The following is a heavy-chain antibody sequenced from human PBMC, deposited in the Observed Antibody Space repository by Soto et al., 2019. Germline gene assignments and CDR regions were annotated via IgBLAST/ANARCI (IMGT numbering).Heavy chain of an antibody. CDR3: ARADMGEDILTGPLDY. CDR2: IWYDGSNK. CDR1: GFTFSSYG. D-gene: IGHD3-9*01. J-gene: IGHJ4*02. Sequence: GGSLRLSCAASGFTFSSYGMHWVRQAPGKGLEWVAVIWYDGSNKYYADSVKGRFTISRDNSKNTLYLQMNSLRAEDTAVYYCARADMGEDILTGPLDYWGQGTLVTVSS. V-gene: IGHV3-33*01.